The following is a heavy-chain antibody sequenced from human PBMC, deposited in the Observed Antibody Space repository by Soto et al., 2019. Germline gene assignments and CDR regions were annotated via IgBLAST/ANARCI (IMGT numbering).Heavy chain of an antibody. CDR1: GGSISGYY. CDR2: IYYSGST. V-gene: IGHV4-59*01. CDR3: ARNSGSYYRWFDP. Sequence: SETLSLTCTISGGSISGYYWSWIRRPPGKGLEWIGYIYYSGSTNYNPSLKSRVTISADTSKNQFSLKLNSVTAADTAVYYCARNSGSYYRWFDPWGQGTLVTVS. J-gene: IGHJ5*02. D-gene: IGHD1-26*01.